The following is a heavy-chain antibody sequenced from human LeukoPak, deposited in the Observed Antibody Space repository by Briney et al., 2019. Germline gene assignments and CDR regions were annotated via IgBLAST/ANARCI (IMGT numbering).Heavy chain of an antibody. J-gene: IGHJ6*02. CDR2: IYYSGST. V-gene: IGHV4-39*01. CDR3: ARRAEELLTGGNYYYYYGMDV. Sequence: SETLSLTCTVSGGSISSSSYYWGWIRQPPGKGLEWIGSIYYSGSTYYNPSLKSRVTISVDTSKNQFSLKLSSVTAADTAVYYCARRAEELLTGGNYYYYYGMDVWGQGTTVTVSS. CDR1: GGSISSSSYY. D-gene: IGHD1-26*01.